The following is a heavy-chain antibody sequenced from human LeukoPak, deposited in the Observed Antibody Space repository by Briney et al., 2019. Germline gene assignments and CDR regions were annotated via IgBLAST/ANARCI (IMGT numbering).Heavy chain of an antibody. CDR2: INYSGST. D-gene: IGHD6-19*01. J-gene: IGHJ4*02. V-gene: IGHV4-39*01. CDR1: GGSISSTNYY. Sequence: SETLSLTCTVSGGSISSTNYYWGWIRQPPGKGLEWIGRINYSGSTYYNPSLKSRVTISVDTSKNQFPLKLSLVTAADTAVYYCARLDSVAVTGTGFVDYWGQGTLVTVSS. CDR3: ARLDSVAVTGTGFVDY.